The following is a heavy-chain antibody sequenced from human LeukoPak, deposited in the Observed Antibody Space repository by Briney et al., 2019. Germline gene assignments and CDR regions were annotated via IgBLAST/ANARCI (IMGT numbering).Heavy chain of an antibody. CDR1: GGTFSSYA. V-gene: IGHV1-69*05. CDR3: ARGGYCYYYMDV. CDR2: IIPIFGTA. Sequence: SVKVSCKASGGTFSSYAISWVRQAPGQGLEWMGGIIPIFGTADYAQKFQGRVTITRNTSISTAYMELSSLRSEDTAVYYCARGGYCYYYMDVWGKGTTVTVSS. J-gene: IGHJ6*03.